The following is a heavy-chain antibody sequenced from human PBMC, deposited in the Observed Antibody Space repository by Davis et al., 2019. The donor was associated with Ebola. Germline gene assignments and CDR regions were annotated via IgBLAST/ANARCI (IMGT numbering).Heavy chain of an antibody. V-gene: IGHV4-34*01. Sequence: PSETLSLTCAVYGGSFSGYYWSWIRQPPGKGLEWIGEINHSGSTNYNPSLKSRVTISVDTSKNQFSLKLSSVTAADTAVYYCASTGIAAAGSDQHWGQGTLVTVSS. J-gene: IGHJ1*01. D-gene: IGHD6-13*01. CDR2: INHSGST. CDR1: GGSFSGYY. CDR3: ASTGIAAAGSDQH.